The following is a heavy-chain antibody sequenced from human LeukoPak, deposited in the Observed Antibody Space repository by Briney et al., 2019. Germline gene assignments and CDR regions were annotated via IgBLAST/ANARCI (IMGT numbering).Heavy chain of an antibody. CDR3: AKDGGSYYYDSSGGN. D-gene: IGHD3-22*01. V-gene: IGHV3-23*01. J-gene: IGHJ4*02. CDR1: GFTFSSYA. Sequence: GGSLRLSCAASGFTFSSYAMSWVRQAPGKGLEWVSAISGSGGSTYYADSVKGRFTISRDNSKNTLYLQMNSLRAEDTSVYYCAKDGGSYYYDSSGGNWGQGTLVTVSS. CDR2: ISGSGGST.